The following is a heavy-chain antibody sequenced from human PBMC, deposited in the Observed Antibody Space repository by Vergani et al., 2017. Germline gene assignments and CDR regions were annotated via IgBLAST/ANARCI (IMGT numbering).Heavy chain of an antibody. V-gene: IGHV4-39*01. CDR1: GDSVISTDYH. D-gene: IGHD2-15*01. J-gene: IGHJ4*02. CDR3: ASKRGACRAAYCHSYDF. Sequence: QVQLQESGPGLVKPSETLSLTCTVSGDSVISTDYHLGWIRQPPGKGLEWIGSMDYSGSTSYNLSLESRISISFETPKNQFSLRLTSVTAADTAVYYCASKRGACRAAYCHSYDFWGPGTLVGVSS. CDR2: MDYSGST.